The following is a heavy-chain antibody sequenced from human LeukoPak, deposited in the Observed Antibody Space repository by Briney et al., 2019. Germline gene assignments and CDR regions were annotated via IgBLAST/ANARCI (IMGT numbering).Heavy chain of an antibody. CDR1: GYTFTSYG. V-gene: IGHV1-18*01. Sequence: ASVKVSCKASGYTFTSYGISWVRQAPGQGLEWMGWISAYNGNTNYAQKLQSRVTMTTDTSTSTAYMELRSLRSDDTAVYYCARDSPIVVPAAFDYWGQGTLVTVSS. CDR3: ARDSPIVVPAAFDY. D-gene: IGHD2-2*01. J-gene: IGHJ4*02. CDR2: ISAYNGNT.